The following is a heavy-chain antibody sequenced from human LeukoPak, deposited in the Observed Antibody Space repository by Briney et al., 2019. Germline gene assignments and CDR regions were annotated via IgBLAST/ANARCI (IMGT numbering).Heavy chain of an antibody. CDR3: ARSPPIMITFGGVIWFDP. Sequence: ASVKVSCKASGGTFSSYAISWVRQAPGQGLEWMGRIIPILGIANYAQKFQGRVTITADKSTSTAYMELSSLRSEDTAVYYCARSPPIMITFGGVIWFDPWGQGTLVTVPS. J-gene: IGHJ5*02. V-gene: IGHV1-69*04. CDR1: GGTFSSYA. D-gene: IGHD3-16*01. CDR2: IIPILGIA.